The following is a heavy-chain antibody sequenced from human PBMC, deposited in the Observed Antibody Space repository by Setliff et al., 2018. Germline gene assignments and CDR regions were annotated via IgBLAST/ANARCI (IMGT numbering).Heavy chain of an antibody. CDR2: IYTSGST. CDR1: GGSISSGSYY. J-gene: IGHJ5*02. D-gene: IGHD2-15*01. V-gene: IGHV4-61*09. Sequence: SETLSLTCTVSGGSISSGSYYWSWIRQPAGKGLEWIGHIYTSGSTNYNPSLKSRVTISVDTSKNQFSLKLSSVTAADTAVYYCARAIVVVVAAQSWFDPWGQGTLVPSPQ. CDR3: ARAIVVVVAAQSWFDP.